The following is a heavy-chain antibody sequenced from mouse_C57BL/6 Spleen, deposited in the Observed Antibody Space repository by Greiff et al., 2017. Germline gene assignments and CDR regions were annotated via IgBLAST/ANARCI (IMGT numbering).Heavy chain of an antibody. V-gene: IGHV1-15*01. CDR3: TRGGGNGPYAMDY. CDR1: GYTFTDYE. J-gene: IGHJ4*01. Sequence: QVQLKESGAELVRPGASVTLSCKASGYTFTDYEMHWVKQTPVHGLEWIGAIDPETGGTAYNQKFKGKAILTAAKSSSTAYMELRSLTSEDSAVYYCTRGGGNGPYAMDYWGQGTSVTVSS. CDR2: IDPETGGT. D-gene: IGHD2-1*01.